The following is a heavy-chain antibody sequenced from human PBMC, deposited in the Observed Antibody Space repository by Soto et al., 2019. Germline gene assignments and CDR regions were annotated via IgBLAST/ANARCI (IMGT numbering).Heavy chain of an antibody. CDR2: IWYDGSNK. J-gene: IGHJ3*02. V-gene: IGHV3-33*01. D-gene: IGHD3-16*01. Sequence: PGGSLRLSCAASGFTFSSYGMHWVRQAPGKGLEWVAVIWYDGSNKYYADSVKGRFTISRDNSKNTLYLQMNSLRAEDTAAYCCASSPFGGRAMNDAFDIWGQGTMVTVSS. CDR3: ASSPFGGRAMNDAFDI. CDR1: GFTFSSYG.